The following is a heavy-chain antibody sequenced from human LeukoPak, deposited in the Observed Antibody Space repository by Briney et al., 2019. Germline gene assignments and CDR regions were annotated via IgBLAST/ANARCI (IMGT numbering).Heavy chain of an antibody. CDR3: ASTLRFLPYRRYDY. CDR2: IYQSGSGSS. CDR1: GGSIISSNYY. Sequence: PSETLSLTFSVSGGSIISSNYYWGWIRQPPGKGLEWIGSIYQSGSGSSYYNPSLKSQVTISGDTSKNQFFLRLSSVTAADTAVYYCASTLRFLPYRRYDYWGQGTLVTVPS. J-gene: IGHJ4*02. V-gene: IGHV4-39*01. D-gene: IGHD3-3*01.